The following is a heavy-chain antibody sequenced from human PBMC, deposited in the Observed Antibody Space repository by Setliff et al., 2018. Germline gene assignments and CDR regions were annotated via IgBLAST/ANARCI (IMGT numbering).Heavy chain of an antibody. Sequence: SETLSLTCTVSGGSISSMSYYWGWIRQPPGKGLEWIGSIYHSGSSYYNSSLRSRVTISVDTSKNQFSLILRSVTAADTAVYYCARANKKLDYYYYYYMDVWGKGTTVTVSS. CDR1: GGSISSMSYY. J-gene: IGHJ6*03. CDR2: IYHSGSS. V-gene: IGHV4-39*07. D-gene: IGHD1-1*01. CDR3: ARANKKLDYYYYYYMDV.